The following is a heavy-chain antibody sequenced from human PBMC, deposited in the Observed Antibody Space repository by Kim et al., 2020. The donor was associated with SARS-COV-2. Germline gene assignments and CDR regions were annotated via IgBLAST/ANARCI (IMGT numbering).Heavy chain of an antibody. J-gene: IGHJ2*01. Sequence: GGFLRLSCAVSGFTNGNSAMSWVRQVPGKGLEWVSGIFGSGSGTYYADSVKGRASISRDNSQRTVYLQLNNLRADDTAVYYCARHLHFTTVTFYWYFVLWGRGTLVTVSS. D-gene: IGHD2-21*02. CDR1: GFTNGNSA. V-gene: IGHV3-23*01. CDR2: IFGSGSGT. CDR3: ARHLHFTTVTFYWYFVL.